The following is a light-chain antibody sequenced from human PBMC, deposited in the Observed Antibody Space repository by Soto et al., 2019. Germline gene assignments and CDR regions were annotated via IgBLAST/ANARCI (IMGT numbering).Light chain of an antibody. Sequence: QSVLTQPPSVSAAPGQKVTISCSGSSSNMGNNYVFWYQQLPGTAPKLLIYDNDKRPSGIPDRFSGSKSGTSATLGITGLQTGDEADYYCATWDRSLSVGVFGGGTKVTVL. CDR3: ATWDRSLSVGV. CDR2: DND. V-gene: IGLV1-51*01. CDR1: SSNMGNNY. J-gene: IGLJ2*01.